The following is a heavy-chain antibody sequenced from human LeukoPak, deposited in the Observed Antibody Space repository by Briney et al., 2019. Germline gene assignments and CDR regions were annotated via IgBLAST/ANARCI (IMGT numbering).Heavy chain of an antibody. J-gene: IGHJ5*02. CDR2: IYHSGST. CDR1: GGSISSYY. D-gene: IGHD3-10*01. V-gene: IGHV4-59*08. CDR3: ARVITMVRGVSNWFDP. Sequence: PSETLSLTCTVSGGSISSYYWSWIRQPPGKGLEWIGYIYHSGSTNYNSSLKSRVTISVDTSKNQFSLKLSSVTAADTAVYYCARVITMVRGVSNWFDPWGQGTLVTVSS.